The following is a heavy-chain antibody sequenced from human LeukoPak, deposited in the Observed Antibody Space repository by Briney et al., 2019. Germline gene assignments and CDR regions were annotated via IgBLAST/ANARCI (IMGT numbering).Heavy chain of an antibody. V-gene: IGHV5-51*01. D-gene: IGHD3-22*01. CDR2: IFPDDSDT. CDR1: GYRFSNYW. Sequence: GESLNISCKGSGYRFSNYWIAGVRQMPGKGLEWMGIIFPDDSDTSYSPSFQGQVTISADKSVNRAYLQWSRLNATDTAMYYCARPNITSYYDSRGYDAFDVWGQGTMVTVSS. CDR3: ARPNITSYYDSRGYDAFDV. J-gene: IGHJ3*01.